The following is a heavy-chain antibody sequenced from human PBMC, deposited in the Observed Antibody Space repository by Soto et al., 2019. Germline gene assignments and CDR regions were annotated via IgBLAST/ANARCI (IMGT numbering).Heavy chain of an antibody. CDR1: GDSISSGAYT. V-gene: IGHV4-30-2*01. CDR3: ARADRAYNWFDP. J-gene: IGHJ5*02. CDR2: IYHSVGT. Sequence: QLQLQESGLGLVKPSQTLSLTCAVSGDSISSGAYTWSWIRQPPGKGLEWIGNIYHSVGTYYNPSLKRRVPISVDTPKNQFPLKVNSVTAADTAVYYCARADRAYNWFDPWGQGTLVTVSS.